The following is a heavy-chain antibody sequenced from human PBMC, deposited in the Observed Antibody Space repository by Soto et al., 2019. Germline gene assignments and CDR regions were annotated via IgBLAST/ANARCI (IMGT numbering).Heavy chain of an antibody. CDR2: INPATGNT. D-gene: IGHD1-20*01. CDR1: GYTFATYA. J-gene: IGHJ5*02. Sequence: ASVKVSCKASGYTFATYAIHWVRQAPGEGLEWMGWINPATGNTEYSEKFQDRVTLTRDTSATTAYMELRGLRFEDTAVYYCARRYKSAGWLETLGQGTLVTVSS. CDR3: ARRYKSAGWLET. V-gene: IGHV1-3*01.